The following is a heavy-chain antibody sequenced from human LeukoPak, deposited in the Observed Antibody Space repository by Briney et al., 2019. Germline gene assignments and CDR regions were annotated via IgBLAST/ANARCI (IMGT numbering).Heavy chain of an antibody. V-gene: IGHV3-15*01. Sequence: GGSLRLSCAASGFSFSDSWMSGLRRSPGKGLEGVGRIKSKRDGGTTESGAPVKDRVTISRDDSKNTLHLQMNSLKVEDTAVYYCTTEALRGYSGYDHWGQGALVAVSS. CDR2: IKSKRDGGTT. D-gene: IGHD5-12*01. CDR3: TTEALRGYSGYDH. J-gene: IGHJ4*02. CDR1: GFSFSDSW.